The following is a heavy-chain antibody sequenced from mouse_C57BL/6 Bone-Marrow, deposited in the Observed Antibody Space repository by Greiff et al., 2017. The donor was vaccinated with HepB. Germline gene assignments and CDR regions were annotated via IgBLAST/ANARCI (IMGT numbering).Heavy chain of an antibody. J-gene: IGHJ3*01. CDR3: AREGYDSGAC. Sequence: QVQLQQSGPELVKPGASVKISCKASGYAFSSSWMNWVKQRPGKGLEWIGRIYPGDGDTNYNGKFKGKATLTADKSSSTAYMQLSSLTSEDAAVYVCAREGYDSGACWGQGTLVTVSA. CDR1: GYAFSSSW. V-gene: IGHV1-82*01. CDR2: IYPGDGDT. D-gene: IGHD1-1*01.